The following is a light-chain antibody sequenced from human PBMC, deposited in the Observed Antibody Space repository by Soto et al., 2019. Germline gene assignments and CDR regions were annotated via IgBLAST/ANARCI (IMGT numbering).Light chain of an antibody. CDR3: KQYKEWPPFT. Sequence: EIVMTQSPATLSVSPGERATLSCRAIQYVSNKVAWYQPTPGQAPSLLILGASTRATGVPARFSGSGSGTEFTLSISSLQSEDFAVYYCKQYKEWPPFTFGQGTQLEIK. CDR1: QYVSNK. J-gene: IGKJ5*01. V-gene: IGKV3-15*01. CDR2: GAS.